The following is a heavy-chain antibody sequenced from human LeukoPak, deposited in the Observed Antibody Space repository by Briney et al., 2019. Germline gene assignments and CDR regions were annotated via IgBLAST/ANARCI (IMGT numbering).Heavy chain of an antibody. Sequence: GESLRLSCAASGFTFSSYWMNWVRQAPGKGLVWVSRIASDGSSTTYADSVKGRFSISRDNAKNTPYLQMNSLRVEDTAVYYCARGRPHGNDYWGQGTLVTVSS. CDR2: IASDGSST. D-gene: IGHD4-23*01. J-gene: IGHJ4*02. V-gene: IGHV3-74*01. CDR3: ARGRPHGNDY. CDR1: GFTFSSYW.